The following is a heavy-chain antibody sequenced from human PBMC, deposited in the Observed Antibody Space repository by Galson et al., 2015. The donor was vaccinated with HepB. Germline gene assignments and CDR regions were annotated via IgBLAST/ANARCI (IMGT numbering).Heavy chain of an antibody. CDR1: GFIFSSYS. CDR3: ARDGSTVAAAGTNY. CDR2: IYHSGST. Sequence: LRLSCAASGFIFSSYSMNWVRQAPGKGLEWIGSIYHSGSTYYNPSLKSRVTISVDTSKNQFSLKLSSVTAADTAVYYCARDGSTVAAAGTNYWGQGTLVTVSS. V-gene: IGHV4-38-2*02. J-gene: IGHJ4*02. D-gene: IGHD6-13*01.